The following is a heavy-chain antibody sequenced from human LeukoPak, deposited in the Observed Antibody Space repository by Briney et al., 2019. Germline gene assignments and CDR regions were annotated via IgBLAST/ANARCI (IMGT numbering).Heavy chain of an antibody. D-gene: IGHD3-22*01. Sequence: PSETLSLTCTVSGGSVSSYYWSWIRQPPGKGLEWIGYIYYSGSTNYNPSLKSRVTISVDTSKNQFSLKLSSVTAADTAVYYCARSLVIPYYFDYWGQGTLVTVSS. V-gene: IGHV4-59*02. J-gene: IGHJ4*02. CDR2: IYYSGST. CDR3: ARSLVIPYYFDY. CDR1: GGSVSSYY.